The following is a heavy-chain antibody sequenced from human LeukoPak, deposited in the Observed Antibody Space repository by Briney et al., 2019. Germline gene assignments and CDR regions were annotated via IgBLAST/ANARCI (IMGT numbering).Heavy chain of an antibody. J-gene: IGHJ4*02. D-gene: IGHD6-6*01. Sequence: GGSLRLSCAASGFTFSSYGMHWVRQAPGKGLEWVAVISYDGSNKYYADSVKGRFTISRDNSKNTLYLQMNSLRSEDTAVYYCASRRIEYSSSSIPPTRENWGQGTLVTVSS. CDR3: ASRRIEYSSSSIPPTREN. CDR2: ISYDGSNK. V-gene: IGHV3-30*03. CDR1: GFTFSSYG.